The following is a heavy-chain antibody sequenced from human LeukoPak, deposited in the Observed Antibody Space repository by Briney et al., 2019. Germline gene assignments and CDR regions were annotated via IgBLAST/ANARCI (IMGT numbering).Heavy chain of an antibody. CDR1: GDSIDNPTLY. CDR3: FGIVINDPRFEH. D-gene: IGHD3-10*01. J-gene: IGHJ1*01. V-gene: IGHV4-61*02. CDR2: IYSSGSA. Sequence: SHTLSLTCAVSGDSIDNPTLYWSWLRQPAGKGLEWFGRIYSSGSANYNPSRQSRLTISVNSHKNQCSAQLNSVTAADTAVYFCFGIVINDPRFEHWGQGTLVSVSS.